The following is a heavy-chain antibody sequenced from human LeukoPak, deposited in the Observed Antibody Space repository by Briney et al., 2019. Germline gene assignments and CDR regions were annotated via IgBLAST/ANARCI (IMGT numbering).Heavy chain of an antibody. Sequence: PGGSLRLSCAASSFPFSRYWVHWLRQAPGKGLDWVSRIDTNGRTTDYADSVKGRFTISRDNAKNTLFLEMNSLRAEDTAIYYCARDLAGADDYWGQGTLVTVSS. J-gene: IGHJ4*02. CDR1: SFPFSRYW. CDR3: ARDLAGADDY. CDR2: IDTNGRTT. V-gene: IGHV3-74*01. D-gene: IGHD6-13*01.